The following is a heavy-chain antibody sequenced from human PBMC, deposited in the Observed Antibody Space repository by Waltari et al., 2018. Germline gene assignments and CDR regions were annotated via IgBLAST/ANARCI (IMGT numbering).Heavy chain of an antibody. V-gene: IGHV4-34*01. CDR1: GGSFSGYY. CDR2: INHSGST. CDR3: ARPYDYGARGGMDV. J-gene: IGHJ6*02. D-gene: IGHD4-17*01. Sequence: QVQLQQWGAGLLKPSETLSLTCAVYGGSFSGYYWSGIRQPPGKGLEWIGEINHSGSTNYNPSLQSRATISVDTSKNQFSLKLSSVTAADTAVYYCARPYDYGARGGMDVCGQGTTVTVSS.